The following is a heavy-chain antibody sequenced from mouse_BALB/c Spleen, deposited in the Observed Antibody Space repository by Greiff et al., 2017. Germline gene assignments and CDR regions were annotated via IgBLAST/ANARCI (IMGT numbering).Heavy chain of an antibody. V-gene: IGHV2-6-7*01. CDR3: ARYGTLLGN. D-gene: IGHD2-10*02. J-gene: IGHJ4*01. CDR2: IWGDGRT. CDR1: GFSLTGYG. Sequence: VQLQESGPGLVAPSQSLSITCTVSGFSLTGYGVNWVRQPPGKGLEWLGMIWGDGRTHYNSALKSRLSISKDNSKSQVFLKMNSLQTDDTTTYYCARYGTLLGNRGQEASVTVSS.